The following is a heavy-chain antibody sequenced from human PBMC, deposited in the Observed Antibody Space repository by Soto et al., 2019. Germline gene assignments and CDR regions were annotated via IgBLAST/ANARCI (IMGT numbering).Heavy chain of an antibody. J-gene: IGHJ1*01. CDR1: GYSFTNYG. Sequence: ASVKVSCKASGYSFTNYGVTWLRQAPGQGLEWMGWISAYNGDTHYAQNLQGRLTMTTDTSTSTGYMELRALGSDDTAVYFCARVEDYFDSSGYAHWGQGTLVTVSS. CDR3: ARVEDYFDSSGYAH. CDR2: ISAYNGDT. V-gene: IGHV1-18*04. D-gene: IGHD3-22*01.